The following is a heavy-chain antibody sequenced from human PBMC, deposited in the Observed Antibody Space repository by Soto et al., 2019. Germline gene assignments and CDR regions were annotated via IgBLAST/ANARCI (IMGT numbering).Heavy chain of an antibody. V-gene: IGHV3-9*01. CDR1: GFIFDDYA. D-gene: IGHD2-2*01. CDR3: AKDSSSSLLYFDP. Sequence: EVQLVESGGNLVQPGRSLRLSCAASGFIFDDYAMHWVRQPPGKGLEWVSGISWNSGSIGYADSVKGRFTVSRDNAKKSLYLQMNSLRPEDTALYYCAKDSSSSLLYFDPWGQGTRVSVSS. CDR2: ISWNSGSI. J-gene: IGHJ4*02.